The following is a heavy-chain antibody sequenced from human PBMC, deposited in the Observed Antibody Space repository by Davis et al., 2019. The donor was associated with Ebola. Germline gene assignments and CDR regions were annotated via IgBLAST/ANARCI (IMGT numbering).Heavy chain of an antibody. CDR3: VSDGDFDSGYGFNV. CDR2: IFSDGSNK. V-gene: IGHV3-33*01. D-gene: IGHD3-10*01. Sequence: GGSLSLSCAVSGLTFNRYGMHWVRQAPGKGLEWVAFIFSDGSNKFYVDSVKGRFTISRDNSQNMVYLEMNSLRVEDSAVYYCVSDGDFDSGYGFNVWGQGTTVTVSS. J-gene: IGHJ6*02. CDR1: GLTFNRYG.